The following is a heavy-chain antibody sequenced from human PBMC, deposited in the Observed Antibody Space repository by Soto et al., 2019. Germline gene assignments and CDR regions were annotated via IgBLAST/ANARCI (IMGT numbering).Heavy chain of an antibody. CDR2: ISSSSSTI. CDR3: AREKGYCSSTSWGDYCYYYGMDV. J-gene: IGHJ6*02. CDR1: GFTFSSYS. Sequence: GGSLRLSCAASGFTFSSYSMNWVRQAPGKGLEWVSYISSSSSTIYYADSVKGRFTISRDNAKNSLYLQMNSLRDEDTAVYYCAREKGYCSSTSWGDYCYYYGMDVWGQGTTVTVS. V-gene: IGHV3-48*02. D-gene: IGHD2-2*01.